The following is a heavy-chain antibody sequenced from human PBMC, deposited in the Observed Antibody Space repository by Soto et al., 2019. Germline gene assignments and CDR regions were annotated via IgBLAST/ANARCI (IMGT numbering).Heavy chain of an antibody. J-gene: IGHJ6*02. CDR1: GGSFSGYY. D-gene: IGHD3-3*01. CDR2: INHSGST. Sequence: SETLSLTCAVYGGSFSGYYWSWIRQPPGKGLEWVGEINHSGSTNYNPSLKSRVTISVDTSKNQFSLKLSSVTAADTAVYYCARRIGSGSILPQFIQVKYYYYGMDVWGQGTTVTVSS. CDR3: ARRIGSGSILPQFIQVKYYYYGMDV. V-gene: IGHV4-34*01.